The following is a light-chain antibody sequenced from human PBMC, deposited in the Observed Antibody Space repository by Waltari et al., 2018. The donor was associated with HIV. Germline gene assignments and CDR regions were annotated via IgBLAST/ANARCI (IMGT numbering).Light chain of an antibody. CDR2: DGR. Sequence: QSALTQPRSVSGSPGPSVTISCTGTSSDVGAYDYVSWYKQHPGKAPQLIIYDGRQRPSGVPDRFSGSKSGDTASLTISGLQGEDEAEYYCCSYAGAYTVILGGGTKLTVL. CDR3: CSYAGAYTVI. V-gene: IGLV2-11*01. CDR1: SSDVGAYDY. J-gene: IGLJ2*01.